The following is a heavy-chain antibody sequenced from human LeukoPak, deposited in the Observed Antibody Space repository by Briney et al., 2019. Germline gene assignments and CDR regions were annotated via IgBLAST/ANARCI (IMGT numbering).Heavy chain of an antibody. Sequence: SETLSHTCTVSGGSISSYYWSWIRQPPGKGLEWIGYIYYSGSTNYHPSLKSRVTIAVDTSKNQFSLKLSSVTAADTAVYYCARGNYDSSGYFDYWGQGTLVTVSS. CDR1: GGSISSYY. CDR3: ARGNYDSSGYFDY. V-gene: IGHV4-59*01. J-gene: IGHJ4*02. CDR2: IYYSGST. D-gene: IGHD3-22*01.